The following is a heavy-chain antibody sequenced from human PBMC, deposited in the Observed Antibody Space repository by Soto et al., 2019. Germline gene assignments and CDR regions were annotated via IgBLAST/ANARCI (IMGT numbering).Heavy chain of an antibody. Sequence: ASVKVSCKASGYTFTSYAMHWVRQAPGQRLEWMGWINAGNGNTKYSQKFQGRVTITRDTSTSTAYMELRSLRSDDTAVYYCARESSSSCNDYWGQGTLVTVSS. V-gene: IGHV1-3*01. CDR3: ARESSSSCNDY. CDR2: INAGNGNT. D-gene: IGHD6-13*01. J-gene: IGHJ4*02. CDR1: GYTFTSYA.